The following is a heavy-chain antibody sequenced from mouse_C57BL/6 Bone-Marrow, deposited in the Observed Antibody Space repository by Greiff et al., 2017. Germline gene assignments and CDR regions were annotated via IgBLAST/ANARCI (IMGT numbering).Heavy chain of an antibody. D-gene: IGHD1-1*01. CDR2: ISSGSSTI. Sequence: DVQLVESGGGLVKPGGSLKLSCAASGFTFSDYGMHWVRQAPEKGLEWVAYISSGSSTIYYADTVKGRFTISRDNAQNTLFLQMTSLRSEDTAMYYCAITTVVATDAMDYWGQGTSVTVSS. CDR3: AITTVVATDAMDY. CDR1: GFTFSDYG. J-gene: IGHJ4*01. V-gene: IGHV5-17*01.